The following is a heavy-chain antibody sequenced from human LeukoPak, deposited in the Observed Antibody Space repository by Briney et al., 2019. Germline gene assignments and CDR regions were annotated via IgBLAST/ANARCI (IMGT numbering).Heavy chain of an antibody. CDR3: TRDPTVTYPYYFDS. J-gene: IGHJ4*02. D-gene: IGHD4-17*01. CDR1: GYTFTNYG. CDR2: ISAYIGNT. Sequence: ASVKVSCKASGYTFTNYGISWVRQAPGQGLEWMGWISAYIGNTNYAQKLQGRVTMTTDTSTSTAYMELGSLRSDDTAVYFCTRDPTVTYPYYFDSWGQGTLVTVSS. V-gene: IGHV1-18*01.